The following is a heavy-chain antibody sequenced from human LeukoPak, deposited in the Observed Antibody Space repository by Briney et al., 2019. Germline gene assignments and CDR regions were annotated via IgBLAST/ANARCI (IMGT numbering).Heavy chain of an antibody. CDR3: ARGGYYYGSGSQIDAFDI. Sequence: SQTLSLTCAVSGGSISSGGYSWRWIRQPPGKGLEWIGYIYHSGSTYYNPSLKSRVTISVDRSKNQFSLKLSSVTAADTAVYYCARGGYYYGSGSQIDAFDIWGQGTMVTVSS. CDR1: GGSISSGGYS. V-gene: IGHV4-30-2*01. CDR2: IYHSGST. J-gene: IGHJ3*02. D-gene: IGHD3-10*01.